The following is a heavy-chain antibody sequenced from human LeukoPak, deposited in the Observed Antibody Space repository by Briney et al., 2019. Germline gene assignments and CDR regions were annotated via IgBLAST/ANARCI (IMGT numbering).Heavy chain of an antibody. CDR2: ISSSSSYI. J-gene: IGHJ3*02. V-gene: IGHV3-21*01. CDR1: GFTFSSYS. Sequence: PGGSLRLSCAASGFTFSSYSMNWVRQAPGKGLEWVSSISSSSSYIYYADSVKGRFTISRDNAKNSLYLQMNSLRAEDTAVYYCARDLPRGSRAFDIWGQGTMVTVSS. CDR3: ARDLPRGSRAFDI. D-gene: IGHD6-6*01.